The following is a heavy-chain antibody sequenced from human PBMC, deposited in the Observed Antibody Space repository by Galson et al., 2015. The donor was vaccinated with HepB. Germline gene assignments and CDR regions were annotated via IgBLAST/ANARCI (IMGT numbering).Heavy chain of an antibody. V-gene: IGHV3-33*01. CDR1: GFILSSYG. Sequence: SLRLSCAASGFILSSYGMHWVRQAPGKGLEWVAVIWYDGSKKYCADSVKGRFTISRDNSKSTLYLQMDSLRVEDTAMFYCARGRGADYGGNTGHFDYWGQGTLVTVSS. CDR3: ARGRGADYGGNTGHFDY. J-gene: IGHJ4*02. D-gene: IGHD4-23*01. CDR2: IWYDGSKK.